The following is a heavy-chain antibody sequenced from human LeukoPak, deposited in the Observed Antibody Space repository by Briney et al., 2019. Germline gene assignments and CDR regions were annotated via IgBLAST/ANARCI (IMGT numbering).Heavy chain of an antibody. J-gene: IGHJ4*02. D-gene: IGHD6-25*01. V-gene: IGHV4-59*01. CDR1: GGSISSYY. CDR2: IYYSGST. Sequence: SETLSLTCTVSGGSISSYYWSWIRQPPGKGLEWIGYIYYSGSTNYNPSLKSRVTISVDTSKNQFSLKLSSVTAADTAMYYCARQISSSVSGFDYWGQGTLVTVSS. CDR3: ARQISSSVSGFDY.